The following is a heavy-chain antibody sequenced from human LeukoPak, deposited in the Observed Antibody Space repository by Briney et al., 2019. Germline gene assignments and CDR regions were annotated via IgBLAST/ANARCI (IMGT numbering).Heavy chain of an antibody. Sequence: SETLSLTCTVSGGSISSYYWSWIRQPPGKGLEWIGYIYYSGSTNYNPSLKSRVTISVDTSKNQFSLKLNSVTAADTAVYYCARDSASYFDSKIRVYYMDVWGKGTTVTVSS. J-gene: IGHJ6*03. CDR1: GGSISSYY. CDR3: ARDSASYFDSKIRVYYMDV. D-gene: IGHD3-22*01. CDR2: IYYSGST. V-gene: IGHV4-59*01.